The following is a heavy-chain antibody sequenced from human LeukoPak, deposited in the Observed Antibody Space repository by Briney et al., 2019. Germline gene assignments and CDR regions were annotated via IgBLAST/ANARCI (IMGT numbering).Heavy chain of an antibody. CDR3: AKDNDY. CDR1: GFPFSSYR. J-gene: IGHJ4*02. Sequence: GGSLRLSCAASGFPFSSYRMIWVRQAPGKGLEWVSAISGCGGRTYYAASEKGRFTISRDNSKNTLYLQMNSLRAEDTAVYYCAKDNDYWGQGTLVTVSS. V-gene: IGHV3-23*01. CDR2: ISGCGGRT.